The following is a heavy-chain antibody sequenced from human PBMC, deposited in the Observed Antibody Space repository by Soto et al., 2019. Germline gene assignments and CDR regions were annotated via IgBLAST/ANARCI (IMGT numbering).Heavy chain of an antibody. Sequence: QVQLVQSGPEVKKPGASVKVSCRASGYTFTAYYIHWVRQAPGQGLEWVGWINAHSGGTNYAQKFQDWLTMTRDTSINTDYLEVSWLRSDDSAVYYCANDPGAGDYVLLVWYFDLRGHGTLVTVSS. CDR1: GYTFTAYY. D-gene: IGHD4-17*01. CDR2: INAHSGGT. V-gene: IGHV1-2*04. CDR3: ANDPGAGDYVLLVWYFDL. J-gene: IGHJ2*01.